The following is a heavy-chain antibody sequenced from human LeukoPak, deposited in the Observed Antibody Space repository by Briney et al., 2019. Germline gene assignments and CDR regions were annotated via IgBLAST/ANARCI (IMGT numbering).Heavy chain of an antibody. Sequence: SETLPLTCTVSGGSISSSSYYWGWIRQPPGKGLEWIGSIYYSGSTYYNPSLKSRVTISVDTSKNQFSLKLSSVTAADTAVYYCARHVRGYSYEAVEYWGQGTLVTVSS. CDR3: ARHVRGYSYEAVEY. J-gene: IGHJ4*02. D-gene: IGHD5-18*01. CDR2: IYYSGST. V-gene: IGHV4-39*01. CDR1: GGSISSSSYY.